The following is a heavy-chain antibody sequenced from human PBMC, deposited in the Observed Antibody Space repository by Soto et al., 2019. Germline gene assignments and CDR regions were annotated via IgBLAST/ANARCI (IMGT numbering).Heavy chain of an antibody. CDR3: ATQEVGGSYVYTFDP. CDR2: IYYSGST. D-gene: IGHD1-26*01. CDR1: GGSISSSSYY. J-gene: IGHJ5*02. V-gene: IGHV4-39*02. Sequence: QLQLQESGPGLVKPSETLSLTCTVSGGSISSSSYYWGWIRQPPGKGLEWIGSIYYSGSTYYNPSLKSRVTISVDRSKNHFSLKLSSVTAADTAVYYCATQEVGGSYVYTFDPWGQGTLVTVSS.